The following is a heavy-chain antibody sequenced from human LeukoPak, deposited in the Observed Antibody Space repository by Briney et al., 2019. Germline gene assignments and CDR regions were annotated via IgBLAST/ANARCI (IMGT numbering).Heavy chain of an antibody. Sequence: GGSLRLSCAASGFTFDDYAMHWVRQAPGKGLEWVSLISWDGGSTYYADSVKGRFTISRDNSKNSLYLQMNSLRAEDTAVYYCAKDSLKTTVVTPWHGGYFDYWGQGTLVTVSS. CDR2: ISWDGGST. D-gene: IGHD4-23*01. CDR3: AKDSLKTTVVTPWHGGYFDY. V-gene: IGHV3-43D*03. J-gene: IGHJ4*02. CDR1: GFTFDDYA.